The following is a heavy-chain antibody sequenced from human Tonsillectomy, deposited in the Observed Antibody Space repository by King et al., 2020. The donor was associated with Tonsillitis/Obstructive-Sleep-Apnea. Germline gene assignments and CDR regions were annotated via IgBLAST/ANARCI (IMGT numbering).Heavy chain of an antibody. CDR3: AKDGGGSLHGYYFYY. V-gene: IGHV3-23*04. D-gene: IGHD1-26*01. Sequence: VQLVESGGGLVQPGGSLRLSCSASGFTFSNYAMSWVRLAPGKGLEWVSVITRSGTSTYYADSVKGRFTISRDNSKNTLYLQINSLRTEDTAVYYCAKDGGGSLHGYYFYYWGPGTLVTASS. CDR2: ITRSGTST. CDR1: GFTFSNYA. J-gene: IGHJ4*02.